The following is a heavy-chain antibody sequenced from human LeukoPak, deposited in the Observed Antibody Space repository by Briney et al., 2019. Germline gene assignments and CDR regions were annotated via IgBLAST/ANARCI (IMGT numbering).Heavy chain of an antibody. D-gene: IGHD3-10*01. V-gene: IGHV1-69*06. CDR2: IIPIFGTA. CDR3: ARGHGSGSYYFDY. J-gene: IGHJ4*02. Sequence: SVKVSCKASGGTFSSYAISWVRQAPGQGLEWMGGIIPIFGTANYTQKFQGRVTITADKSTSTAYMELSSLRSEDTAVYYCARGHGSGSYYFDYWGQGTLVTVSS. CDR1: GGTFSSYA.